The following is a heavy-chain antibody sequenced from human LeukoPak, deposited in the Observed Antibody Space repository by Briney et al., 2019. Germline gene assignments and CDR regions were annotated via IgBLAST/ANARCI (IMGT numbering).Heavy chain of an antibody. D-gene: IGHD3-9*01. CDR3: AKDKNILIDY. CDR2: IQYDGSHK. V-gene: IGHV3-30*02. CDR1: GFTVSSND. Sequence: PGGSLRLSCAASGFTVSSNDMTWVRQAPGKGLEWMTFIQYDGSHKYYTDSVKGRFTISRDNSKNMLYLQMNSLRVEDTAVYYCAKDKNILIDYWGQGALVTVSS. J-gene: IGHJ4*02.